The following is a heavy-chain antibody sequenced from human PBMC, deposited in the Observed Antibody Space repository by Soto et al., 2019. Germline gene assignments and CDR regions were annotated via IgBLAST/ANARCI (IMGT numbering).Heavy chain of an antibody. J-gene: IGHJ4*02. Sequence: ASVKVSCKASGYTFTSYDINWVRQATGQGLEWMGWMNPNSGNTGYAQKFQGRVTMTRNTSISTAYMELSSLRSEDTAVYYCARDTSRITMVRGVIITKGNLDYWGQGTLVTV. D-gene: IGHD3-10*01. CDR1: GYTFTSYD. V-gene: IGHV1-8*01. CDR3: ARDTSRITMVRGVIITKGNLDY. CDR2: MNPNSGNT.